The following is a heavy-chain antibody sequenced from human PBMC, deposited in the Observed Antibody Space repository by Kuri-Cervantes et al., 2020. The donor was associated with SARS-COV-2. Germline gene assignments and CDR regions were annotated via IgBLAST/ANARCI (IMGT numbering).Heavy chain of an antibody. V-gene: IGHV3-11*06. CDR1: GFTFSDYY. Sequence: GESLKISCAASGFTFSDYYMSWIRQAPGKGLEWVSYISSSSSYIYYADSLKGRFTISRDNAKNSLYLQMNSLRAEDTAVYYCARADLSDFAFGIWGQGTMVTVSS. D-gene: IGHD2-21*01. J-gene: IGHJ3*02. CDR3: ARADLSDFAFGI. CDR2: ISSSSSYI.